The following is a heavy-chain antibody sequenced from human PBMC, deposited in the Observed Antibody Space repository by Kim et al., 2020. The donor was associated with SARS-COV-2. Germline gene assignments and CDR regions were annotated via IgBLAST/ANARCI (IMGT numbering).Heavy chain of an antibody. V-gene: IGHV3-74*01. J-gene: IGHJ6*02. CDR1: GFTFSSYW. D-gene: IGHD6-13*01. CDR2: INSDGSST. CDR3: ARHWEGYSSSWYPAKLGYYYYYGMDV. Sequence: GGSLRLSCAASGFTFSSYWMHWVRQAPGKGLVWVSRINSDGSSTSYADSVKGRFTISRDNAKNTLYLQMNSLRAEDTAVYYCARHWEGYSSSWYPAKLGYYYYYGMDVWGQGTTVTVSS.